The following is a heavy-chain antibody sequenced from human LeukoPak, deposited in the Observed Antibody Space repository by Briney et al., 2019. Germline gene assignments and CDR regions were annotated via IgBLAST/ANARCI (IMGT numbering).Heavy chain of an antibody. CDR2: IKQDGSEK. CDR1: GLTLSSYW. CDR3: ARNFIGYSYGIDY. D-gene: IGHD5-18*01. Sequence: PGGSLRLSCAVSGLTLSSYWMSWARHAPGKGLGWVANIKQDGSEKYYVDSVKGRFTISRDNAKKSLYLQMNSLRAEDTAVYYCARNFIGYSYGIDYWGQGTLVTVSS. J-gene: IGHJ4*02. V-gene: IGHV3-7*01.